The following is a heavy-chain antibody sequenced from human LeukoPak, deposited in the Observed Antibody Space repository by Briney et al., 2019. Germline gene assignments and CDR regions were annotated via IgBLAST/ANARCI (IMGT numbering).Heavy chain of an antibody. D-gene: IGHD4-23*01. V-gene: IGHV3-11*01. CDR1: GFTFSDYY. Sequence: GGSLRLSCAASGFTFSDYYMSWIRQAPGKGLEWVSYISSSGSTIYYADSVKGRFTISRDNSKNTLYLQMNSLRAEDTAVYYCAKGRVGRYSNFDYWGQGTLVTVSS. J-gene: IGHJ4*02. CDR2: ISSSGSTI. CDR3: AKGRVGRYSNFDY.